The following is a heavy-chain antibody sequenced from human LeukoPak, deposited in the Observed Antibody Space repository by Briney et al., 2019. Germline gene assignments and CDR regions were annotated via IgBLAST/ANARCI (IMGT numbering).Heavy chain of an antibody. CDR2: IRYDGSNK. D-gene: IGHD3-10*01. Sequence: GGSLRLSCAASGFTFSSYGMHWVRQAPGKGLEWVAFIRYDGSNKYYADSVKGRFTISRDNSKNTLYVQMNSLRVEDTAVYYCAGPSSSGVGYWGQGTLVTVSS. V-gene: IGHV3-30*02. J-gene: IGHJ4*02. CDR1: GFTFSSYG. CDR3: AGPSSSGVGY.